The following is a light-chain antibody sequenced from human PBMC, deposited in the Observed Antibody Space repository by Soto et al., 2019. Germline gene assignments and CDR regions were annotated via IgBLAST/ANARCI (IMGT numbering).Light chain of an antibody. CDR1: SNDVGGYNY. J-gene: IGLJ3*02. CDR2: EVS. Sequence: QSALTQPASVSGFPGQSITISCIGTSNDVGGYNYVSWYQQHPGKAPKPMIFEVSNRPSGVSNRFSGSKSGNTASLTISGLQAEDEADYYCSSYTTTTWVFGGGTKLTV. V-gene: IGLV2-14*01. CDR3: SSYTTTTWV.